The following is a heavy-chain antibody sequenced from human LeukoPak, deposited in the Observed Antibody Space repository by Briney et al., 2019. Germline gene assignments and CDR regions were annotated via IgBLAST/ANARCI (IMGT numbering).Heavy chain of an antibody. Sequence: KPSETLSFTCAVYGGSFSGYYWSWLRQPPGKGLEWIGEINHSGSTNYNPSLKSRVTISVDTSKNQFSLKLSSVTAADTAVYYCARSPRYYFDYWGQGTLVTVSS. V-gene: IGHV4-34*01. CDR2: INHSGST. CDR3: ARSPRYYFDY. J-gene: IGHJ4*02. CDR1: GGSFSGYY.